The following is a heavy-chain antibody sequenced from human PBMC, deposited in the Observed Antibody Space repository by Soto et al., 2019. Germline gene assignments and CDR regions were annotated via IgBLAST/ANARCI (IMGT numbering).Heavy chain of an antibody. J-gene: IGHJ6*02. CDR2: IIPIFGTA. D-gene: IGHD3-10*01. CDR3: ARADYYGSGSYVGYYYGMDV. V-gene: IGHV1-69*13. Sequence: ASVKVSCKASGGTFSSYAISWVRQAPGQGLEWMGGIIPIFGTANYAQKFQGRVTITADESTSTAYMELNTLRSEDTAVYYCARADYYGSGSYVGYYYGMDVWGQGTTVTAP. CDR1: GGTFSSYA.